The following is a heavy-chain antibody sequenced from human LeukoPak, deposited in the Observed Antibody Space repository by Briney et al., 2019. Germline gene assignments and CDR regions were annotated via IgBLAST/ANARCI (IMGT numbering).Heavy chain of an antibody. D-gene: IGHD5-18*01. CDR3: ARTSYGNFDY. CDR2: ISSSSSYI. Sequence: PGGSLRLSCAASGFTFSTYNMNWVRQAPWKGLEWVSSISSSSSYIYYADSVKGRFTISRDNAKNSLYLQMNSLRAEDTAVYYCARTSYGNFDYWGQGTLVTVSS. CDR1: GFTFSTYN. V-gene: IGHV3-21*01. J-gene: IGHJ4*02.